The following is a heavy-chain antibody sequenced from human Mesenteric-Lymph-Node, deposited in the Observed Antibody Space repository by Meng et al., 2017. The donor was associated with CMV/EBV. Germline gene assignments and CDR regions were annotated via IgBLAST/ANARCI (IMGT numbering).Heavy chain of an antibody. CDR1: GGSISSSSYY. V-gene: IGHV4-39*07. D-gene: IGHD3-22*01. Sequence: QLQLQDSGPGLVKPSETLSLTCTVAGGSISSSSYYWGWIRQPPGKGLEWIGSIYYSGSTYYNPSLKSRVTISVDTSKNQFSLKLSSVTAADTAVYYCARDGDYYDSSGYNPFDYWGQGTLVTVSS. CDR2: IYYSGST. J-gene: IGHJ4*02. CDR3: ARDGDYYDSSGYNPFDY.